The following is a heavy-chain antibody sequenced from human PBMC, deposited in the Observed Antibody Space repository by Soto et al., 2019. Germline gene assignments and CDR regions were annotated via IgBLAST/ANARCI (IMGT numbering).Heavy chain of an antibody. CDR3: XXXXAXAGPFDY. D-gene: IGHD6-13*01. J-gene: IGHJ4*02. CDR1: GYTFTSYG. Sequence: QVQLVQSGAEVKKPGASVKVSCKASGYTFTSYGISWVRXXXXXGLEWMGWISAFNGNTNYAQKLQGRVTMTTDTXXXXXXXXXXXXXXXXXXXXYXXXXXAXAGPFDYWGQGTLVTVSS. CDR2: ISAFNGNT. V-gene: IGHV1-18*01.